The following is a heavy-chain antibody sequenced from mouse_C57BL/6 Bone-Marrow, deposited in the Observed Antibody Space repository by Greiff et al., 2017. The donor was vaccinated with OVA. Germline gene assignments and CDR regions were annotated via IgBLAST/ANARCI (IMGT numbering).Heavy chain of an antibody. V-gene: IGHV1-18*01. CDR1: GYTFTDYN. Sequence: VQLQQSGPELVKPGASVKIPCKASGYTFTDYNMDWVKQSHGKSLEWIGDINPNNGGTIYNQKFKGKATLTVDKSSSTAYMELRSLTSEDTAVYYCARRGELFWFAYWGQGTLVTVSA. J-gene: IGHJ3*01. CDR2: INPNNGGT. CDR3: ARRGELFWFAY.